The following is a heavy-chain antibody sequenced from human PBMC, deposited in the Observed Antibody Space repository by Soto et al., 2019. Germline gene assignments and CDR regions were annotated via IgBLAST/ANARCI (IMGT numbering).Heavy chain of an antibody. CDR2: MNPGSGDT. V-gene: IGHV1-8*01. Sequence: ASVXVSCKASGYIFTNNDFIWLLQATGQGLEWMGWMNPGSGDTGYAQKFQGRVTMTREIYIDTAYMELSSLRSDDTAIYYCERMETFGSLNWLDTWGQGTLVTVSS. CDR1: GYIFTNND. J-gene: IGHJ5*02. D-gene: IGHD3-16*01. CDR3: ERMETFGSLNWLDT.